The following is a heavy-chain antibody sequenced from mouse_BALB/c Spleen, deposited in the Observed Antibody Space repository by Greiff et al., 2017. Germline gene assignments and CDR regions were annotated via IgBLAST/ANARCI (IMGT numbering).Heavy chain of an antibody. Sequence: VQLQQSGAELVKPGTSVKLSCKASGYNFTSYWINWVKLRPGQGLEWIGDIYPGSGSTNYNEKFKSKATLTVDTSSSTAYMQLSSLASEDSALYYCARDGNLFFDYWGQGTTLTVSS. CDR1: GYNFTSYW. J-gene: IGHJ2*01. CDR3: ARDGNLFFDY. CDR2: IYPGSGST. D-gene: IGHD2-1*01. V-gene: IGHV1-55*01.